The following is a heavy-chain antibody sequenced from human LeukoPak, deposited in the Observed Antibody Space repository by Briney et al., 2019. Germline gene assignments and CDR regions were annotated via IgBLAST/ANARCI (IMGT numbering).Heavy chain of an antibody. D-gene: IGHD1-26*01. CDR3: ARGRIVGATKLVY. CDR2: ISYDGSNK. Sequence: PGGSLRLSCAASGFTFSSYAMHWVRQAPGKGLEWVAVISYDGSNKYYADSVKGRFTISRDNSKNTLYPQMNSLRAEDTAVYYCARGRIVGATKLVYWGQGTLVTVSS. V-gene: IGHV3-30*01. J-gene: IGHJ4*02. CDR1: GFTFSSYA.